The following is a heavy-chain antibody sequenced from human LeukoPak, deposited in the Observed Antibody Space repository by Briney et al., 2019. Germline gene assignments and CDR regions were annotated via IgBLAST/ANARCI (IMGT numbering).Heavy chain of an antibody. Sequence: LGESLKISCMGSGYSFTSYTIGSASHMTGKGMAWMGIIYPGDSDTSSSPSFQGQVTISADKSISTAYLQWSSLKSSDTAMYYCARRISGWTGGASDIWGQGTMVPVSS. J-gene: IGHJ3*02. CDR1: GYSFTSYT. CDR2: IYPGDSDT. D-gene: IGHD6-19*01. CDR3: ARRISGWTGGASDI. V-gene: IGHV5-51*01.